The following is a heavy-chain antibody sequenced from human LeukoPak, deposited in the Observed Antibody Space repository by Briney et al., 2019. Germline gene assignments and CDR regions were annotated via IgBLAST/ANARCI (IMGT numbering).Heavy chain of an antibody. CDR1: GYTFTGYY. J-gene: IGHJ4*02. Sequence: ASVKVSCKASGYTFTGYYMLWVRQAPGQGLEWMGRINPNSGGTNYAQKFQGRVTMTRDTSISTAYMELSRLRSDDTAVYYCARRRAADTAIDYWGQGTLVTVSS. CDR2: INPNSGGT. V-gene: IGHV1-2*06. CDR3: ARRRAADTAIDY. D-gene: IGHD5-18*01.